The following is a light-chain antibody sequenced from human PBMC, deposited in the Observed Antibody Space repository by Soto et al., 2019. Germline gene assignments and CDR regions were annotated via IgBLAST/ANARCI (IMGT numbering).Light chain of an antibody. Sequence: DIQMTQSPSSLSASVGDRFAITFQASQDIRFYLNWYQHKTGQAPKLLIYDASQLETGVPSKFSGSGSGTDFTFTINNLQAEDIGTYYCQHYNSLPITFGQGTRLEIK. CDR3: QHYNSLPIT. CDR2: DAS. J-gene: IGKJ5*01. V-gene: IGKV1-33*01. CDR1: QDIRFY.